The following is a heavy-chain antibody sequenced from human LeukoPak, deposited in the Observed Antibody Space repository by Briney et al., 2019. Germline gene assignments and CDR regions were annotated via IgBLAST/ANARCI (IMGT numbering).Heavy chain of an antibody. Sequence: QSSETLSLTCAVSGGSISSGGYSWSWIRQPPGKGLEWIGYIYHSGSTNYNPSLKSRVTISVDKSKNQFSLKLSSVTAADTAVYYCARDAGVVPAAIPLVYWGQGTLVTVSS. J-gene: IGHJ4*02. CDR1: GGSISSGGYS. CDR2: IYHSGST. CDR3: ARDAGVVPAAIPLVY. V-gene: IGHV4-30-2*01. D-gene: IGHD2-2*01.